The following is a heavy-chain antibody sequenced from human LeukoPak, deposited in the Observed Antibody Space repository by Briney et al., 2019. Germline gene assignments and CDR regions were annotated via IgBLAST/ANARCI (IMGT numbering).Heavy chain of an antibody. D-gene: IGHD4-17*01. CDR2: ISAYNGNT. Sequence: ASVKVSCKASGYTFTSYGISWVRQAPGQGLEWMGWISAYNGNTNYAQKFQGRVTMNTDTSTSTAYMELRSLRSDDTAVYYCAREMTTVTPGAFDIWGQGTMVTVSS. J-gene: IGHJ3*02. V-gene: IGHV1-18*01. CDR1: GYTFTSYG. CDR3: AREMTTVTPGAFDI.